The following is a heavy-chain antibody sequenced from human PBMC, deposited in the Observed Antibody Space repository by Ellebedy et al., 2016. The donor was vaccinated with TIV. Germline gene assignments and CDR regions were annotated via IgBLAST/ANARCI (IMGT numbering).Heavy chain of an antibody. Sequence: MPSETLSLTCVIFGDSVPSNSAAWTWIRQSPSRGLEWLGRTYYRSRWSNDYAVSVQGRITVNPDTSKNQFSLQLNSMTPEDTAVSYCARDGSSYYFDSWGQGILVTVSS. CDR2: TYYRSRWSN. CDR1: GDSVPSNSAA. V-gene: IGHV6-1*01. J-gene: IGHJ4*02. CDR3: ARDGSSYYFDS. D-gene: IGHD5-12*01.